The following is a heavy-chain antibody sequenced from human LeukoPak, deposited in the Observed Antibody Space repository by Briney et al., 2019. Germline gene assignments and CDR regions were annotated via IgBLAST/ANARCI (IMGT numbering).Heavy chain of an antibody. CDR1: GYTISGYY. CDR3: ARDLTVQAAAAIVYYFDY. CDR2: INPNSGDR. J-gene: IGHJ4*02. Sequence: ASVKVSCKASGYTISGYYMHWVRRAPGQRHEWMGWINPNSGDRNYAQKFQGSVPMTRDTCISTAYMELSGLRSDDTAVYYCARDLTVQAAAAIVYYFDYWGQGTLVTVSS. D-gene: IGHD6-25*01. V-gene: IGHV1-2*02.